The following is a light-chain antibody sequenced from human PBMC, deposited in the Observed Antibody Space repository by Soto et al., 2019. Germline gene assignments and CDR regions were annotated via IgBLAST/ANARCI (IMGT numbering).Light chain of an antibody. CDR3: ALYMGSGISV. Sequence: QAVVTQEPSFSVSPGRTVTLTCGLSSGSVSTSYYPSWYQQTPGQAPRTLIYSTNTRSSGVPDRFSGSILGNKAALTITGAQADDESDYYGALYMGSGISVFGGGTKLTVL. CDR1: SGSVSTSYY. CDR2: STN. J-gene: IGLJ3*02. V-gene: IGLV8-61*01.